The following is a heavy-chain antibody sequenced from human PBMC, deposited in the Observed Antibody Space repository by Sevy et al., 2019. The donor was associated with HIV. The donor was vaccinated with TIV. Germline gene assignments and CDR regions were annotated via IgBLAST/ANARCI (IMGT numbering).Heavy chain of an antibody. Sequence: GGSLRLSCAASGFIFSNAWMTWVRQAPGKGLEWVGHIKSTTEGETTNYAAPVKGRFIISRDDSKNTLYLQMNGLKTEDTAIYYCVTGQDNGAIFDSWGQGTLVTVSS. CDR1: GFIFSNAW. J-gene: IGHJ4*02. CDR2: IKSTTEGETT. D-gene: IGHD4-17*01. CDR3: VTGQDNGAIFDS. V-gene: IGHV3-15*01.